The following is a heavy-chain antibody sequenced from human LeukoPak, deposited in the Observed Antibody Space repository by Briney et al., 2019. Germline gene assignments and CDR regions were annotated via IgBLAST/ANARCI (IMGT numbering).Heavy chain of an antibody. CDR3: ARDDVGYFDY. CDR2: ISSSSGTM. Sequence: GGSLRLSCAASGFTFSSYSLNWVRQAPGEGLEWVSYISSSSGTMYYADSVKGRFTISRDSAKNSLYLQMNSLRVDDTAVYYCARDDVGYFDYWGQGTLVTVSS. V-gene: IGHV3-48*01. D-gene: IGHD1-26*01. J-gene: IGHJ4*02. CDR1: GFTFSSYS.